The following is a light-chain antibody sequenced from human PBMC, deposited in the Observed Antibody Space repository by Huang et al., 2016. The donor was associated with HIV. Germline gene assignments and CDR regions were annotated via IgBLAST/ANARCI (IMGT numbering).Light chain of an antibody. CDR1: QSVSRY. Sequence: EIVLTQSPATLSLSPGERATLSCRASQSVSRYLAWYQQKPVQAPRLLIYDAANRATGIPARFSDSGSGTDFTLTISSLEPEEYAVYYCQQRSNWPRVTFGGGTKVEIK. V-gene: IGKV3-11*01. CDR2: DAA. CDR3: QQRSNWPRVT. J-gene: IGKJ4*01.